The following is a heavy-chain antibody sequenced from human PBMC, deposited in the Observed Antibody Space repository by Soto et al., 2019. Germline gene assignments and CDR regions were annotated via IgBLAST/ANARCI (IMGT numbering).Heavy chain of an antibody. CDR1: GFTFSSYG. CDR2: ISDTGSSH. Sequence: VQLVESGGTVVQPGGSLRLSCVGSGFTFSSYGMHWVRQAPGKGLECVAVISDTGSSHYYAASVEGRFTISRENSKNTLSLNMDRLRVEDSAVYYCAKDRGGDCPDNSCYFGADYWGQGTPVTVSS. D-gene: IGHD2-2*01. J-gene: IGHJ4*02. CDR3: AKDRGGDCPDNSCYFGADY. V-gene: IGHV3-30*18.